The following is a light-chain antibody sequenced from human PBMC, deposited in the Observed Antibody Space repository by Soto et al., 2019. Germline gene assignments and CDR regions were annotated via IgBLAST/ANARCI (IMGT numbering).Light chain of an antibody. Sequence: EIVLTQSPGTLSLSPGERATLSCRSSQSVRPNFLAWYQQKPGQAPRLLIYGASTRATGIPARFSGSGSGTEFTLTISSLQSEDFAVYYCQQYNNWPRTFGQGTKVDIK. CDR3: QQYNNWPRT. CDR2: GAS. V-gene: IGKV3-15*01. CDR1: QSVRPN. J-gene: IGKJ1*01.